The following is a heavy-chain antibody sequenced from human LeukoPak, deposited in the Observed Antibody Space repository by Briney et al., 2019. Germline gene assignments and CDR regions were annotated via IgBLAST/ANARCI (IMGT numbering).Heavy chain of an antibody. CDR3: ATDRGWFFDN. V-gene: IGHV3-30*03. J-gene: IGHJ4*02. Sequence: GGSLRLSCAASGYTFSSSGMHWVRQAPGTGLEWVAFISHEGIEKYYADSVKGRFTISRDNSKNTLYLQMNSLRDEDTAVFYCATDRGWFFDNWGQGTLVTVAS. CDR1: GYTFSSSG. D-gene: IGHD6-19*01. CDR2: ISHEGIEK.